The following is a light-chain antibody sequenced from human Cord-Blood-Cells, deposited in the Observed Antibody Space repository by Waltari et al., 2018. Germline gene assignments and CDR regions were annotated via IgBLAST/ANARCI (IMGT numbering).Light chain of an antibody. J-gene: IGLJ3*02. Sequence: QSALTQPASVSGSPGQSITIPCTGTSSDVGGYNYVSWYQQHPGKAPKLMIYDVSKRPSGVSNRFSGSKSGNTASLTISGLQAEDEADYYCSSYTSSTLRVFGGGTKLTVL. V-gene: IGLV2-14*01. CDR1: SSDVGGYNY. CDR2: DVS. CDR3: SSYTSSTLRV.